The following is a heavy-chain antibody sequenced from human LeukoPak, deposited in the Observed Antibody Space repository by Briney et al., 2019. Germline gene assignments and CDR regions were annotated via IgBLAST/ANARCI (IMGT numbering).Heavy chain of an antibody. V-gene: IGHV1-2*02. CDR1: GYTFTGYY. CDR3: ARGDSYYYGSGRIGFGY. D-gene: IGHD3-10*01. Sequence: ASVKVSCKASGYTFTGYYMHWVRQAPGQGLEWMGWINPNSGGTNYAQKFQGRVTMTRDTSISTAYMELSRLRSDDTAVYYCARGDSYYYGSGRIGFGYWGQGTLVTVSS. CDR2: INPNSGGT. J-gene: IGHJ4*02.